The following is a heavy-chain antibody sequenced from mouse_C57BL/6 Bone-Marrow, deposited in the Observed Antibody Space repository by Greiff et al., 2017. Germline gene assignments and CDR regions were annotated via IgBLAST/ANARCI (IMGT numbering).Heavy chain of an antibody. J-gene: IGHJ3*01. CDR1: GYTFTSYT. D-gene: IGHD2-5*01. CDR2: INPSSGYT. V-gene: IGHV1-4*01. CDR3: ARGQYSNYVFAY. Sequence: LQESGAELARPGASVKMSCKASGYTFTSYTMHWVKQRPGQGLEWIGYINPSSGYTKYNQKFKDKATLTADKSSSTAYMQLSSLTSEDSAVYYCARGQYSNYVFAYWGQGTLVTVSA.